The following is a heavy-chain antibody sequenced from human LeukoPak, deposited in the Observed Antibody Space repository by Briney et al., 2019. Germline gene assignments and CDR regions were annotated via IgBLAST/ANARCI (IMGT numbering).Heavy chain of an antibody. Sequence: PSETLSLTCTVSGGSISSYYWSWIRQPPGKGLEWIGYIYYSGSTNYNPSLKSRVTISVDTSKNQFSLKLSSVTAADTAVYYCARDRRAVVISYFDYWGQGTLVTVSS. J-gene: IGHJ4*02. V-gene: IGHV4-59*12. CDR3: ARDRRAVVISYFDY. CDR1: GGSISSYY. CDR2: IYYSGST. D-gene: IGHD3-22*01.